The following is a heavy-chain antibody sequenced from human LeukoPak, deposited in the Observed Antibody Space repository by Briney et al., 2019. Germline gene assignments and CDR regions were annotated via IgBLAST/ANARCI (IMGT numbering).Heavy chain of an antibody. CDR3: AKNARRPVGWFDP. D-gene: IGHD1-14*01. V-gene: IGHV1-69*06. CDR1: GGTFSSYS. CDR2: IIPLFNTP. J-gene: IGHJ5*02. Sequence: GASVKVSCKDSGGTFSSYSISWVRQAPRQGLEWMGGIIPLFNTPNYAQKFQGRVSITADKSTNTTYMELSSLTSEDTAVYYCAKNARRPVGWFDPWGQGTLVTVSS.